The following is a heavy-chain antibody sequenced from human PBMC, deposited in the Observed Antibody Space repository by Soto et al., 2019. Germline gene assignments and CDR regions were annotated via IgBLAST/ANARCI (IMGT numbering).Heavy chain of an antibody. J-gene: IGHJ4*02. CDR1: GFTFSSYW. D-gene: IGHD3-16*01. Sequence: EVQLVESGGGLVQPGGSLRLSCAASGFTFSSYWMHWVRQAPGRGLVWVSRINIDGTTTNYADSVKGRFTISRDNAKNTVYLQMNSLRAEDTAVYYCARGGRGVFDYWGQGTLVTVSS. CDR3: ARGGRGVFDY. V-gene: IGHV3-74*01. CDR2: INIDGTTT.